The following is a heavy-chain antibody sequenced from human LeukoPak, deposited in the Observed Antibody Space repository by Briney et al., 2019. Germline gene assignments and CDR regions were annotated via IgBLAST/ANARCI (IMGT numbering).Heavy chain of an antibody. Sequence: PGTSLRLSCAASGFTFTSYGMHWVRQAPGKGLEWVALITYDGYYKYYSDSVKGRFTISSDTSKNTLYLQMNSLRAEDTAVYYCARDGALWFGELSLDYWGQGTLVTVSS. V-gene: IGHV3-30*03. CDR3: ARDGALWFGELSLDY. J-gene: IGHJ4*02. D-gene: IGHD3-10*01. CDR1: GFTFTSYG. CDR2: ITYDGYYK.